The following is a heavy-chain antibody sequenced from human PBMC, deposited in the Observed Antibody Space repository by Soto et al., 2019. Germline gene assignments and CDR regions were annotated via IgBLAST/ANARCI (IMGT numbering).Heavy chain of an antibody. V-gene: IGHV1-69*13. J-gene: IGHJ6*02. D-gene: IGHD6-13*01. Sequence: VASVKVSCKASGGTFSSYAISWVRQAPGQGLEWMGGIIPIFGTANYAQKFQGRVTITADESTSTAYMELSSLRSEDTAVYYCARDLSSSWYPDDYFGYYGMDVWGQGTTVTVSS. CDR1: GGTFSSYA. CDR3: ARDLSSSWYPDDYFGYYGMDV. CDR2: IIPIFGTA.